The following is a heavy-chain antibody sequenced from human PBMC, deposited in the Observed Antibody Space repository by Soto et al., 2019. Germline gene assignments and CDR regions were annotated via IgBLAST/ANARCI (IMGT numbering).Heavy chain of an antibody. V-gene: IGHV1-18*01. CDR3: ARDRYYDSSGYYPGIRYYFDY. Sequence: ASVKVSCKASGYTFTSYGISWVRQAPGQGLEWMGWIGAYNGNTNYAQKLQGRVTMTTDTSTSTAYMGLRSLRSDDTAVYYCARDRYYDSSGYYPGIRYYFDYWGQGTLVTVSS. CDR2: IGAYNGNT. D-gene: IGHD3-22*01. CDR1: GYTFTSYG. J-gene: IGHJ4*02.